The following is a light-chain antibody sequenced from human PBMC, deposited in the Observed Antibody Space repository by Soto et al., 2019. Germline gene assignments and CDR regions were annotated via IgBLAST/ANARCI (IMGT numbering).Light chain of an antibody. J-gene: IGKJ1*01. CDR2: TAS. CDR1: QSISIY. V-gene: IGKV1-39*01. CDR3: QQSYSGWS. Sequence: DIQMTQSPSSLSASIGDRVTITCQASQSISIYLNWYQQKPGKAPKLLIYTASSLQSGVPSRFSGSGSGTDFTLTITSLQPEDFATYYCQQSYSGWSFGQGTKVEVK.